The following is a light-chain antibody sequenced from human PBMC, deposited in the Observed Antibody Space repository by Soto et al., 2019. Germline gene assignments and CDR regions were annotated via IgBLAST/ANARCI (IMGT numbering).Light chain of an antibody. CDR1: PSFSKY. CDR2: ATS. J-gene: IGKJ1*01. CDR3: QQTYSTLWT. Sequence: DIQMTQSPSSLSASVGDRVTITCRAIPSFSKYLNWYQQKPGRAPKLLIYATSSLQRGVSSRFSGSGSGTGFTLTISNLQPEDFATYYCQQTYSTLWTFGQGTKVEVK. V-gene: IGKV1-39*01.